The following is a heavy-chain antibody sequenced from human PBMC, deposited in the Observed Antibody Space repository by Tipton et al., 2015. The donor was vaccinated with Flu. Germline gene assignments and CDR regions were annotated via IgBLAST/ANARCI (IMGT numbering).Heavy chain of an antibody. Sequence: TLSLTCAVYGGSFSGYYWSWIRQPPGKGLEWIGEINHSGSTNYNPSLKSRATIAVDTSKNQFSLKLSSVTAADTAVYYCARDSNYQLLDALDSWGQGTMVTVSS. CDR3: ARDSNYQLLDALDS. CDR2: INHSGST. V-gene: IGHV4-34*01. D-gene: IGHD2-2*01. J-gene: IGHJ3*02. CDR1: GGSFSGYY.